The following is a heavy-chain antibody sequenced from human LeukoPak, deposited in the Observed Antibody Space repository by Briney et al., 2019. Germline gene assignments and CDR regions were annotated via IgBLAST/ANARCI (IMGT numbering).Heavy chain of an antibody. J-gene: IGHJ4*02. D-gene: IGHD2-15*01. CDR3: AKAGSGGIVVVVAASDY. CDR2: IRYDGSNK. Sequence: GGSLRLSCAASGFTFSSYGMHWVRQAPGKGLEWVAFIRYDGSNKYYADSVKGRFTISRDNSKNTLYLQMNSLRAEDTAVYYCAKAGSGGIVVVVAASDYWGQGTLVTVSS. CDR1: GFTFSSYG. V-gene: IGHV3-30*02.